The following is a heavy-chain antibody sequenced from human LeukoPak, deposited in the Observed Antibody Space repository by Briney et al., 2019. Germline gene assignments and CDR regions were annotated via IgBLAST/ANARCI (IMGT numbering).Heavy chain of an antibody. CDR1: GDTFSSYA. CDR2: IIPMFGTT. D-gene: IGHD6-19*01. V-gene: IGHV1-69*13. J-gene: IGHJ4*02. CDR3: ARGAYSSGSYYFDH. Sequence: GASVKVSFTASGDTFSSYAISWGRQGRGQGLEWMGGIIPMFGTTNYAQKFQGRVTITADESTSTAYMQLSSLRSEDTAVYYCARGAYSSGSYYFDHWGQGTLVTVSS.